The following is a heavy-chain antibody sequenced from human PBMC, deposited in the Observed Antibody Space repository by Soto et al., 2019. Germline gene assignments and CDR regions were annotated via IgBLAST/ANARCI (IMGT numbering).Heavy chain of an antibody. V-gene: IGHV3-30-3*01. CDR2: VSHVGDNK. CDR3: ARGNMDV. Sequence: QVQLVESGGGVVQPGRSLRLSCAASGFSLNLFTLHWVRQAPGRGLEWVAVVSHVGDNKFYADSVKGRFTISRDDSKNMLYLQMNSLRVDDTALYYCARGNMDVWGQGTTVTVSS. CDR1: GFSLNLFT. J-gene: IGHJ6*02.